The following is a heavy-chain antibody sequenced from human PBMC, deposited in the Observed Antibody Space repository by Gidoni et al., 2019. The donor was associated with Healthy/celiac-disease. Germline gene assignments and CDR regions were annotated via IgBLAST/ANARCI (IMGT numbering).Heavy chain of an antibody. CDR3: ARGWMIVVALDY. V-gene: IGHV4-34*01. D-gene: IGHD3-22*01. CDR1: GGSFSGYY. Sequence: QVQLQQWGAGLLKPSETLSLTCAVYGGSFSGYYWSWIRQPPGKGLEWIGEINHSGSTNYNPSLKSRVTISVDTSKNQFSLKLSSVTAADTAVYYCARGWMIVVALDYWGQGTLVTVSS. J-gene: IGHJ4*02. CDR2: INHSGST.